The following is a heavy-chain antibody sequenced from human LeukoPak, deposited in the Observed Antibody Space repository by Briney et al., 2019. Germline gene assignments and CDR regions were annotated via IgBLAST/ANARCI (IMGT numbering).Heavy chain of an antibody. CDR1: GLPFMKYA. Sequence: SGGSLRLSCAASGLPFMKYAMHWVRQAPGKGLEWVAVISFDGINLDYADSVKGRFTISRDNFKNILYLQMNSLTTEDTAVYFCAREVAAGEDIWGQGTMVTVSS. D-gene: IGHD6-13*01. J-gene: IGHJ3*02. V-gene: IGHV3-30*03. CDR3: AREVAAGEDI. CDR2: ISFDGINL.